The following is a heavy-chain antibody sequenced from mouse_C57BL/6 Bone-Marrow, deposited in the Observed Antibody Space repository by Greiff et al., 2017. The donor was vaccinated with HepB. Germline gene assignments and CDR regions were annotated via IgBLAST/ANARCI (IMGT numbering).Heavy chain of an antibody. CDR1: GYTLTSYW. J-gene: IGHJ3*01. D-gene: IGHD2-3*01. CDR3: ARVVSYDGYWFAY. Sequence: QVQLQQPGAELVKPGASVKLSCKASGYTLTSYWMHWVKQRPGQGLEWIGMIHPNSGSTNYNEKFKRKATLTVDKSSSTAYMQLSSLTSEDSAVYYCARVVSYDGYWFAYWGQGTLVTVSA. V-gene: IGHV1-64*01. CDR2: IHPNSGST.